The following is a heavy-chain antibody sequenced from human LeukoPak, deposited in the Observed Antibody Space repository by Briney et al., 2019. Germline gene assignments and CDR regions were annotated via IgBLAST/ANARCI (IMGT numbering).Heavy chain of an antibody. D-gene: IGHD4-23*01. CDR1: GGTFSSYA. Sequence: SVKVSCKASGGTFSSYAISWVRQAPGQGLEWMGGIIPIFGTANYAQKFQGRVTITTDESTSTAYMELSSLRSEDTAVYYCARGTVGGNSDGFGYWGQGTLVNGSS. CDR3: ARGTVGGNSDGFGY. V-gene: IGHV1-69*05. J-gene: IGHJ4*02. CDR2: IIPIFGTA.